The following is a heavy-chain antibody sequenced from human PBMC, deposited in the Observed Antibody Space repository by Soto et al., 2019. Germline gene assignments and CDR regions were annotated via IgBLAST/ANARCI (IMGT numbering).Heavy chain of an antibody. CDR3: ARDNWGLDWFDP. Sequence: KPSETLSLTCAVSGYSISSGYYWGWIRQPPGKGLEWIGSIYHSGSTYYNPSLKSRVTISVDTSKNQFSLKLSSVTAADTAVYYCARDNWGLDWFDPWGQGTLVTVSS. CDR2: IYHSGST. D-gene: IGHD7-27*01. V-gene: IGHV4-38-2*02. J-gene: IGHJ5*02. CDR1: GYSISSGYY.